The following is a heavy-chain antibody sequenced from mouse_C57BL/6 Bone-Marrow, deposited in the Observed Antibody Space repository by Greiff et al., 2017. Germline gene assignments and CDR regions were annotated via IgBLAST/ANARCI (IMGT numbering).Heavy chain of an antibody. Sequence: EVMLVESGGGLVKPGGSLKLSCAASGFTFSSYTMSWVRQTPEKRLEWVATISGGGGNTYYPDSVKGRFTISRDNAKNTLYLQKSSLRSEDTALYYCATLYGSPYWGQGTSVTVSS. D-gene: IGHD1-1*01. CDR1: GFTFSSYT. CDR2: ISGGGGNT. V-gene: IGHV5-9*01. CDR3: ATLYGSPY. J-gene: IGHJ4*01.